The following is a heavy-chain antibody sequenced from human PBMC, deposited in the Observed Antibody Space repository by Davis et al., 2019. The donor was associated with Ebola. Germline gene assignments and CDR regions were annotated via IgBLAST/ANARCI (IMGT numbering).Heavy chain of an antibody. Sequence: GESLKISCAASGFTFSSYAMSWVRQAPGKGLEWVSAISGSGGSTYYADSVKGRFTISRDNSKNTLYLQMNSLRAEDTAVYYCAKSLRYFDWPDYWGQGTLVTVSS. CDR3: AKSLRYFDWPDY. D-gene: IGHD3-9*01. CDR2: ISGSGGST. J-gene: IGHJ4*02. CDR1: GFTFSSYA. V-gene: IGHV3-23*01.